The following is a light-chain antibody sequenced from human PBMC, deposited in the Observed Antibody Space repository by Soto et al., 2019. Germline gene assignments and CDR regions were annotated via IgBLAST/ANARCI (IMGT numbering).Light chain of an antibody. CDR2: VAY. Sequence: DIQMTQSLSSLSASVGDSVTITCRASQSISNSLSWYQQKPGKAPKFLIYVAYTLQRGVPSRFSGSGSGTDFTLTISSLQPEDFATYYCQQTFSPPYTFGQGTKLEIK. CDR1: QSISNS. CDR3: QQTFSPPYT. V-gene: IGKV1-39*01. J-gene: IGKJ2*01.